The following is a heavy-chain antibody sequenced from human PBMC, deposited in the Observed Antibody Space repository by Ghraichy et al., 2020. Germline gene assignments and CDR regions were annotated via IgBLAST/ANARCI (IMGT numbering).Heavy chain of an antibody. CDR1: GGSISSYY. Sequence: SETLSLTCTVSGGSISSYYWSWIRQPPGKGLEWIGYIYYSGSTNYNPSLKSRVTISVDTSKNQVSLKLNSVTAADTAVYHCARDGWYVGFDPWGQGTLVTVSS. J-gene: IGHJ5*02. D-gene: IGHD6-19*01. CDR3: ARDGWYVGFDP. CDR2: IYYSGST. V-gene: IGHV4-59*01.